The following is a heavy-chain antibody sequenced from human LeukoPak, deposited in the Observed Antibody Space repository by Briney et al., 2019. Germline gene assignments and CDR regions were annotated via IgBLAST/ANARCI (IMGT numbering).Heavy chain of an antibody. CDR2: IRSKANSYAT. J-gene: IGHJ4*02. V-gene: IGHV3-73*01. Sequence: GGSLRLSCAASGFTFSGSAMHWVRQASGKGLEWVGRIRSKANSYATAYAASVKGRFTITRDDSENTAYLQMNSLNTEDTAVYYCATFPSGSWSAYWGQGTLVTVSS. CDR3: ATFPSGSWSAY. CDR1: GFTFSGSA. D-gene: IGHD1-26*01.